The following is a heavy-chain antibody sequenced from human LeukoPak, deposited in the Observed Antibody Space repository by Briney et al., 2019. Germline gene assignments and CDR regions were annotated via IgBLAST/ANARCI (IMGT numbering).Heavy chain of an antibody. J-gene: IGHJ6*03. CDR1: GGTFSSYA. D-gene: IGHD6-13*01. Sequence: SVKVSCKASGGTFSSYAISWVRQAPGQGLEWMGGIIPIFGTANYAQKFQGRVTITTDESTSTAYMELSSLRSEDTAVYYCARCPTIGAAGTRGYYYYYYYMGVWGKGTTVTVSS. V-gene: IGHV1-69*05. CDR3: ARCPTIGAAGTRGYYYYYYYMGV. CDR2: IIPIFGTA.